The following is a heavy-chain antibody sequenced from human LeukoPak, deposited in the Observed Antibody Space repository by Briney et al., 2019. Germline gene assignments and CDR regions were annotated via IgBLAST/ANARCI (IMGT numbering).Heavy chain of an antibody. CDR3: ARDYGVWFGEHYYYNGMDV. Sequence: SETLSLTCTVSGGSIISPYWTWIQQPAGKGREWMGRFYTGGIANYNPPLKSRVTMSVDTSKNQFSLKVTSVTAADTAIYYCARDYGVWFGEHYYYNGMDVWGQGISVTVSS. J-gene: IGHJ6*02. D-gene: IGHD3-10*01. CDR2: FYTGGIA. V-gene: IGHV4-4*07. CDR1: GGSIISPY.